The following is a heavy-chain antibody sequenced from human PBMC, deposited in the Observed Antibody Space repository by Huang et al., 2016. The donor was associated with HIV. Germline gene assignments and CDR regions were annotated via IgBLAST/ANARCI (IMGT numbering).Heavy chain of an antibody. CDR3: ARGLRTTYNYVWGKTGAFDI. CDR2: INHNGGT. Sequence: QVQLQQWGAGLLKPSETLSLTCAVYGGSFNVYYWTWIRQPPGEGLEWIGEINHNGGTNYNPSLKSRVNMSVDTSKNQFALKLSSVTAADTAVYYCARGLRTTYNYVWGKTGAFDIWGQGTMVTVSS. D-gene: IGHD3-16*01. CDR1: GGSFNVYY. V-gene: IGHV4-34*01. J-gene: IGHJ3*02.